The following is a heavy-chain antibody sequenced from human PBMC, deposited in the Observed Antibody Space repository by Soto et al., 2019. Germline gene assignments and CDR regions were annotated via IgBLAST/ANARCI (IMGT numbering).Heavy chain of an antibody. CDR3: ARDHYYDSSGYYDWFDP. J-gene: IGHJ5*02. Sequence: TLSLTCTVCGGSISSGDYYWCWIRQPPAKGLEWIGYIYYIGSTYYNPSLKSRVTISVDTSKNQFSLKLSSVTAADTAVYYCARDHYYDSSGYYDWFDPWGQRTLVTVSS. CDR2: IYYIGST. CDR1: GGSISSGDYY. D-gene: IGHD3-22*01. V-gene: IGHV4-30-4*01.